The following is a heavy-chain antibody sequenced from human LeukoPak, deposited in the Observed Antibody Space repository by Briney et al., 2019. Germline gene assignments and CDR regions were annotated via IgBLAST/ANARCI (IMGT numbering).Heavy chain of an antibody. J-gene: IGHJ4*02. D-gene: IGHD3-9*01. CDR3: ARAGSFDWLLPFDY. V-gene: IGHV3-48*01. CDR2: ISSSSTI. CDR1: GFTFSSYS. Sequence: GGSLRLSCAASGFTFSSYSMNWVRQAPGKGLEWVSYISSSSTIYYADSVKGRFTISRDNAKNSLYLQMNSLRAEDTAVYYCARAGSFDWLLPFDYWGQGTLVTVSS.